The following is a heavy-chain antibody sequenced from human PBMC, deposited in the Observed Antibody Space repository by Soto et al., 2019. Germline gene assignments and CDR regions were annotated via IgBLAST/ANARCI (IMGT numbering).Heavy chain of an antibody. D-gene: IGHD2-2*01. CDR3: ARGGPELYCSSSSCHYGMDV. CDR2: ISGSGHNT. Sequence: GGSLRLFCTASGFIFDSYAMSWVRQAPGKGLECISTISGSGHNTYYADSVKGRFTISRDNSKNTVYLQMNSLRLEGTAVYYCARGGPELYCSSSSCHYGMDVWGLGTTVTVSS. J-gene: IGHJ6*02. CDR1: GFIFDSYA. V-gene: IGHV3-23*01.